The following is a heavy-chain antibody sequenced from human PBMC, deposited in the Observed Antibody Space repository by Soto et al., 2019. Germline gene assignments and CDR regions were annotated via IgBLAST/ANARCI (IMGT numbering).Heavy chain of an antibody. CDR1: GFTFSSYA. D-gene: IGHD3-9*01. J-gene: IGHJ6*02. V-gene: IGHV3-23*01. CDR3: AKDRYYDILTDYDYYHYAMAF. Sequence: DVQLLESGGGLIQPGGSLRVSCAASGFTFSSYAMNWVRQAPGKGLEWVSVISGSGGSTYYADSVKGRFTISRDTSKTTLYLQMNRLRPEDSAVYFCAKDRYYDILTDYDYYHYAMAFWGQGTTVTVSS. CDR2: ISGSGGST.